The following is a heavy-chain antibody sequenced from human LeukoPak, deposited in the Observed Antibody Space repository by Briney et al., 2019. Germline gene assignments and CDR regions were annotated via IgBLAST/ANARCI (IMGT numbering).Heavy chain of an antibody. CDR1: GFTFSPHA. J-gene: IGHJ4*02. Sequence: PGGSLRLSCAASGFTFSPHAMHWVRQAPGKGLEWVAVISYDGSNKYYADSVKGRFTISRDNSKNTLYLQMKSLRAEDTAVYYCASDYDSSGPFDYWGQGTLVTVSS. CDR2: ISYDGSNK. D-gene: IGHD3-22*01. CDR3: ASDYDSSGPFDY. V-gene: IGHV3-30-3*01.